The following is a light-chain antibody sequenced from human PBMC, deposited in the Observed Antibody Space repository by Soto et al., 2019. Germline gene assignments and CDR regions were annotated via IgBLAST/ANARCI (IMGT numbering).Light chain of an antibody. J-gene: IGKJ2*01. CDR2: GAS. CDR3: QQYGSSPPYT. Sequence: IGRPQSPATLSLSPGERATLSCRASQSVSSSYLAWYQQKPGQAPRLLIYGASSRATGIPDRFSGSGSGTDFTLTISRLEPEDFAVYYCQQYGSSPPYTLGQGTKVDI. CDR1: QSVSSSY. V-gene: IGKV3-20*01.